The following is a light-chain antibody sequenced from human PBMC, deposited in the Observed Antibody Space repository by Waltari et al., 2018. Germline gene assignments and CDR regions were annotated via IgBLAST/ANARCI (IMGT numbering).Light chain of an antibody. CDR3: HQYDGAPET. Sequence: EIVLTQSPGTLSLSPGERATLSCRASQTIRITFLAWYQQKPGQAPRLLIYAASSRATGTPDRFSGSGSGTDFTLTISSLEPEDFAVYYCHQYDGAPETFGQGTRLEI. CDR2: AAS. J-gene: IGKJ1*01. V-gene: IGKV3-20*01. CDR1: QTIRITF.